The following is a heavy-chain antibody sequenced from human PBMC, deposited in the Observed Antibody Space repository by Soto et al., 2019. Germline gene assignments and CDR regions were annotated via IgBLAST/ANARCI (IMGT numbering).Heavy chain of an antibody. Sequence: GGSLRLSCAASGFTFSSYGMHWVRQAPGKGLEWVAVISYDGSNKYYADSVKGRFTISRDNSKNTLYLQMNSLRAEDTAVYYCAKLTGYYYDSSGYYLGVRAFDICGQGTMVT. D-gene: IGHD3-22*01. J-gene: IGHJ3*02. CDR3: AKLTGYYYDSSGYYLGVRAFDI. CDR2: ISYDGSNK. CDR1: GFTFSSYG. V-gene: IGHV3-30*18.